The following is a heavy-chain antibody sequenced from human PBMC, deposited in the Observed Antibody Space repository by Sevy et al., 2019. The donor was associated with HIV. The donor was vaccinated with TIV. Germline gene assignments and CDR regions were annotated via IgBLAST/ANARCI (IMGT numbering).Heavy chain of an antibody. V-gene: IGHV3-15*01. Sequence: GGSLRLSCAASGITFNNAWMSWVRQAPGKGLEWVGRIKGKIDDGTTDYAAPVKGRFTISKDDSKNTLYLQMHSLKTEDTAVYYCTTEALDGDYGDYYVYGMDVWGQGTTVTVSS. J-gene: IGHJ6*02. D-gene: IGHD4-17*01. CDR1: GITFNNAW. CDR2: IKGKIDDGTT. CDR3: TTEALDGDYGDYYVYGMDV.